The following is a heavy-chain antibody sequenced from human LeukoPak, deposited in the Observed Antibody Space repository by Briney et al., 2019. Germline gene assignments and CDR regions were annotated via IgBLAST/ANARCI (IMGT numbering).Heavy chain of an antibody. V-gene: IGHV3-23*01. CDR3: AKDQNYFGSGSPVY. CDR2: ISGSGSST. Sequence: GGSLRLSCAASGFTFSSYAMSWVRQAPGKGLEWVSAISGSGSSTYYADSVKGRFTISRDNSENTLYLQMNSLRAEDTAVYYCAKDQNYFGSGSPVYWGQGTLVTVSS. D-gene: IGHD3-10*01. J-gene: IGHJ4*02. CDR1: GFTFSSYA.